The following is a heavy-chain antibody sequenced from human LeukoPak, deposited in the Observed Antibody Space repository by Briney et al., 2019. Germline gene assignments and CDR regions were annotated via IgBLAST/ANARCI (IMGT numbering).Heavy chain of an antibody. V-gene: IGHV1-2*02. D-gene: IGHD3-3*01. Sequence: GASVKVSCKASGYTFTGYYMHWVRQAPGQGLEWMGWINPNSGGTNYAQKFQGRVTMTRDTSISTAYMELSRLRSDDTAVYYCARAVGYYDFWSGPTGDAFDIWGQGTMVTVSS. CDR3: ARAVGYYDFWSGPTGDAFDI. CDR1: GYTFTGYY. CDR2: INPNSGGT. J-gene: IGHJ3*02.